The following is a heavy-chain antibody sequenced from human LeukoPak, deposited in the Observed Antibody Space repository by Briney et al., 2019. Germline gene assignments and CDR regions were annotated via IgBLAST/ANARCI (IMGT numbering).Heavy chain of an antibody. CDR1: GFTFSDYY. Sequence: PGRSLRLSCAASGFTFSDYYMSWIRQAPGKGLEWVSYISSSGSTIYYADSVKGRFTISRDNAKNSLYLQMNSLRAEDTAVYYCARVRRNYYDSSGPLTGWGQGTLVTVSS. D-gene: IGHD3-22*01. CDR2: ISSSGSTI. V-gene: IGHV3-11*04. CDR3: ARVRRNYYDSSGPLTG. J-gene: IGHJ4*02.